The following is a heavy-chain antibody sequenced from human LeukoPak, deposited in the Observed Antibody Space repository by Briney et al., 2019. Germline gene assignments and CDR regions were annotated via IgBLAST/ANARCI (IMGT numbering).Heavy chain of an antibody. D-gene: IGHD4-23*01. CDR2: IYYTGTT. V-gene: IGHV4-59*08. CDR1: GFTFSSYA. CDR3: ARHTSYGGNSAFGD. Sequence: GSLRLSCAASGFTFSSYAMSWIRQPPGKGLEWIGYIYYTGTTNFNPSLKSRVTMSVDTSKNHFSLKLYSVTAADTAVYYCARHTSYGGNSAFGDWGQGTLVTVSS. J-gene: IGHJ4*02.